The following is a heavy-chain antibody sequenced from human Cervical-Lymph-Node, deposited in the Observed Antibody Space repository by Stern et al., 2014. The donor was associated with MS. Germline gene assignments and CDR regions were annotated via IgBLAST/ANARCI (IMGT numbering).Heavy chain of an antibody. V-gene: IGHV1-69*01. J-gene: IGHJ6*02. CDR3: AKDEDFGLAHGMDV. Sequence: QVQLVQSGAEVKKPGSSVKVSCKASGGTFNNYALSWVRQAPGQGLEWMGGIIPIFGTANYAQKFQGRVTMTADESTSAFYMEMSSLTSEDTAIYYCAKDEDFGLAHGMDVWGQGTTVTVSS. D-gene: IGHD3-10*01. CDR2: IIPIFGTA. CDR1: GGTFNNYA.